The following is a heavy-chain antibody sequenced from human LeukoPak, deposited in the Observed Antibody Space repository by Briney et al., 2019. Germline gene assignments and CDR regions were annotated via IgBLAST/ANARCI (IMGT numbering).Heavy chain of an antibody. J-gene: IGHJ4*02. CDR2: VGGSGDST. CDR3: ANTRGGY. Sequence: GGSLRLSCAASGFTFSSYAMTWVRQAPGKGLEWVSMVGGSGDSTYYADSVKGRFTISRDNSKNTLHLQMNSLRAEDTAVYYCANTRGGYWGQGTLVTVSS. CDR1: GFTFSSYA. V-gene: IGHV3-23*01. D-gene: IGHD3-16*01.